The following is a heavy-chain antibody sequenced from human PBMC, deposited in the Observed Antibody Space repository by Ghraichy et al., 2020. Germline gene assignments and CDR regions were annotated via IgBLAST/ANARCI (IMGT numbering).Heavy chain of an antibody. Sequence: SVKVSCKASGGTFSSYAISWVRQAPGQGLEWMGGIIPLFGTTNYAQEFRGRVTITADGSTSTTYMELSSLRSEDTAVYYCARDPRTGDYDPYYYHYGMDVWGQGTTVTVSS. CDR3: ARDPRTGDYDPYYYHYGMDV. J-gene: IGHJ6*02. CDR2: IIPLFGTT. D-gene: IGHD4-17*01. CDR1: GGTFSSYA. V-gene: IGHV1-69*13.